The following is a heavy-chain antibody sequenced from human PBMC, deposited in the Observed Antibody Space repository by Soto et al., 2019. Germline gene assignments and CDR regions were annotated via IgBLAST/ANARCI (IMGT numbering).Heavy chain of an antibody. D-gene: IGHD3-16*02. J-gene: IGHJ3*02. CDR3: ATPYDYIWGSYRSFAFDI. CDR2: IYYSGST. V-gene: IGHV4-31*03. Sequence: QVQLQESGPGLVKPSQTLSLTCTVSGGSISSGGYYWSWIRQHPGKGLERNGYIYYSGSTYYNPSLKSRVTISVDTSKNQFSLKLSSVTAADTAVYYCATPYDYIWGSYRSFAFDIWVQGTMVIVSS. CDR1: GGSISSGGYY.